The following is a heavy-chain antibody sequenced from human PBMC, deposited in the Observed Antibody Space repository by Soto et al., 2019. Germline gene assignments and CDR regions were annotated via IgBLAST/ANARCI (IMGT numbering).Heavy chain of an antibody. CDR3: ARWGTTGGLDV. D-gene: IGHD3-16*01. CDR2: TSYDGSNK. CDR1: GFTFRSYV. V-gene: IGHV3-30*19. Sequence: QVQLVESGGGVVQPGAYLRLSCVGSGFTFRSYVIPWVRQAPGKGLEWVALTSYDGSNKYYDDSVKGRFTISRDNSRNTVDLHMDSLRLEDTALYYCARWGTTGGLDVWGQGTLVSVSS. J-gene: IGHJ4*02.